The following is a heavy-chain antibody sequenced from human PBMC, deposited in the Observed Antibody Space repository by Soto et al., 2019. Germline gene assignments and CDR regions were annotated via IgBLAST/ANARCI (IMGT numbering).Heavy chain of an antibody. J-gene: IGHJ6*02. CDR2: IYSDGAT. V-gene: IGHV4-4*07. Sequence: SETLSLTCNVSGGPISNYYWSWVRQPAGKGLEWVGRIYSDGATNYSPSLKSRVFKSLDMSGNQFSLQLNSVTAADTAVYYCSRVGCSNSNCQTRGMDVWGQGTTVTV. CDR3: SRVGCSNSNCQTRGMDV. CDR1: GGPISNYY. D-gene: IGHD2-2*01.